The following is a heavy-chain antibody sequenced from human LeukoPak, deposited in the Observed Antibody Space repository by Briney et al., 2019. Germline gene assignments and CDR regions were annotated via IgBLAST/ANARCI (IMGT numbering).Heavy chain of an antibody. V-gene: IGHV4-34*01. D-gene: IGHD3-10*01. J-gene: IGHJ6*02. CDR1: GGSFSGYY. CDR2: INHSGST. CDR3: ARVGGYGSAEGRDYYYGMDV. Sequence: SETLSLTCAVYGGSFSGYYWSWIRQPPGKGLEWIGEINHSGSTNYNPSLKSRVTISVDKSKNQFSLKLSSVTAADTAVYYCARVGGYGSAEGRDYYYGMDVWGQGTTVTVSS.